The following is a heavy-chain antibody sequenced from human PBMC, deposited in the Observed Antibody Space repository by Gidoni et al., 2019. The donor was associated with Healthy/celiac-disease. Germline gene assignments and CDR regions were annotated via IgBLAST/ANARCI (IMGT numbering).Heavy chain of an antibody. Sequence: EVQLVASGGGLVQPGGSLRLSCASSRFTFSSYAMRWARQAPGKGLEWVSAISGRGGSTYYADSVKGRFTISRDNSKNTLYLQMNSLRAEDTAVYYCARPSRDGYNYWGQGTLVTVSS. J-gene: IGHJ4*02. D-gene: IGHD5-12*01. CDR3: ARPSRDGYNY. CDR2: ISGRGGST. V-gene: IGHV3-23*04. CDR1: RFTFSSYA.